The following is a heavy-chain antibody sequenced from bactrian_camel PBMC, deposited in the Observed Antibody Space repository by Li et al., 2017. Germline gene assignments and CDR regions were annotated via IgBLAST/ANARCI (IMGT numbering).Heavy chain of an antibody. Sequence: HVQLVESGGGSVQAGGSLRLSCVGSEYLYSRYCMGWLRHQAPGQKREGVAAIERSGKITYADSVLGRFTISKDNRKNTLYLQMNSLKPEDTAMYYCAATRRGPDGTCTPAPGEEAYWGQGTQVTVS. J-gene: IGHJ4*01. D-gene: IGHD7*01. V-gene: IGHV3S53*01. CDR1: EYLYSRYC. CDR3: AATRRGPDGTCTPAPGEEAY. CDR2: IERSGKI.